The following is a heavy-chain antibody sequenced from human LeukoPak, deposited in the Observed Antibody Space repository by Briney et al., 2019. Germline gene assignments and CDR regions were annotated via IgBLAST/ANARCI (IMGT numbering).Heavy chain of an antibody. CDR2: IYYSGST. CDR3: ARAGRTDQLPDTAMGY. D-gene: IGHD5-18*01. Sequence: SETLSLTCTVSGGSISSSSYYWGWIRQPPGKGLEWIGSIYYSGSTYYNPSLKSRVTMSVDTSKNQFSLKVTSVTAADTAVYYCARAGRTDQLPDTAMGYWGQGTLVTVSS. CDR1: GGSISSSSYY. J-gene: IGHJ4*02. V-gene: IGHV4-39*07.